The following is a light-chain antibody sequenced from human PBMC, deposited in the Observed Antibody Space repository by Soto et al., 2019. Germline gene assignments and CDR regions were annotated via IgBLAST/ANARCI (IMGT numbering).Light chain of an antibody. CDR1: QTVSASN. CDR3: QLSGSSPI. Sequence: EIVLTQSPGTLSFSAGERATLSCRASQTVSASNIVWYQQRPGQAPRLLIYGTSTRATGIPVRFSGSGSGTDFTLTISRLEPEDFAVYYCQLSGSSPIFVGVTKV. J-gene: IGKJ4*01. CDR2: GTS. V-gene: IGKV3-20*01.